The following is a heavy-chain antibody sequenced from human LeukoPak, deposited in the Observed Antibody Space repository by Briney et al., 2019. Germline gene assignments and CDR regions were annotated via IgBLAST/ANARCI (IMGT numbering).Heavy chain of an antibody. CDR3: AKDYTYLVIITSLYGVDV. Sequence: GGSLRLSCAASGFTFSTYAMTWVRQAPGKGLEWVSSISGSGGGTYYADSVKGRFTISRDNSKNTLYLQMNSLRVEDTAVYYCAKDYTYLVIITSLYGVDVWGQGTTVTVSS. CDR2: ISGSGGGT. D-gene: IGHD3-16*01. CDR1: GFTFSTYA. J-gene: IGHJ6*02. V-gene: IGHV3-23*01.